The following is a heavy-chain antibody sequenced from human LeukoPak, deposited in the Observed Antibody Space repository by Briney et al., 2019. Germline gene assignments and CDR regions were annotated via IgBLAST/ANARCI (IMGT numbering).Heavy chain of an antibody. CDR3: ARDTGSSSWPIYYYYGMDV. V-gene: IGHV3-66*01. Sequence: PGGSLRLSCAASGFTVSSNYMSWVRQAPGKGLEWVSVIYSGGSTYYADSVKGRFTISRDNSKNTLYLQMNSLRAEDTAVYYCARDTGSSSWPIYYYYGMDVWGQGTTVTVSS. CDR2: IYSGGST. J-gene: IGHJ6*02. CDR1: GFTVSSNY. D-gene: IGHD6-13*01.